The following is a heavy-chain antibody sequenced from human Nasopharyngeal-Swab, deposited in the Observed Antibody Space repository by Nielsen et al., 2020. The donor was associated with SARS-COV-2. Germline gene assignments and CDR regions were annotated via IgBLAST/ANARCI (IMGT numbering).Heavy chain of an antibody. CDR2: VNAGNGKT. D-gene: IGHD3-22*01. V-gene: IGHV1-3*01. CDR1: GYTFTSYA. J-gene: IGHJ3*02. Sequence: ASVKVACKAYGYTFTSYAMHWGRQAPGQRLEWRGRVNAGNGKTKYSQKLQGRVTITRDTSASTAYMELSSLRSEDTAVYYCARVRYYYDSSGYYHPRSESGFPDAFDIWGQGTMVTVSS. CDR3: ARVRYYYDSSGYYHPRSESGFPDAFDI.